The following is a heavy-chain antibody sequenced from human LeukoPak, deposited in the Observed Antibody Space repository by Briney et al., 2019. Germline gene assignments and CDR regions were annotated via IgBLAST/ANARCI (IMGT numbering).Heavy chain of an antibody. CDR1: GFTFTDYA. CDR3: ARDYYYDSSGYLGY. Sequence: GGSLRLSCAASGFTFTDYAMNWVRQAPGKGLEWVASTKGNGGSTNYTDSVKGRFTISRDNAKNSLYLQMNSLRAEDTAVYYCARDYYYDSSGYLGYWGQGTLVTVSS. CDR2: TKGNGGST. V-gene: IGHV3-23*01. J-gene: IGHJ4*02. D-gene: IGHD3-22*01.